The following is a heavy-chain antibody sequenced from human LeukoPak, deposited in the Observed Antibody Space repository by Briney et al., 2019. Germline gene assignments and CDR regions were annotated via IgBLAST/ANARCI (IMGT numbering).Heavy chain of an antibody. V-gene: IGHV4-4*07. Sequence: SETLSLTCTVSGGSSNNYYWSWIRQSAGKGLEWIGRIYTSGSTNYNPSLKSRVSMSVDTSKNQFSLRLRSVTAADTAVYYCARESGYYYDTSGYTFDYWGQGILVTASS. CDR1: GGSSNNYY. D-gene: IGHD3-22*01. CDR3: ARESGYYYDTSGYTFDY. CDR2: IYTSGST. J-gene: IGHJ4*02.